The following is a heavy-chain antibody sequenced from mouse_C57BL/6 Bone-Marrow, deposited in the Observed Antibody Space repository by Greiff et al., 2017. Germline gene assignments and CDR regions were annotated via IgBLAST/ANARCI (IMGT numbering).Heavy chain of an antibody. D-gene: IGHD2-13*01. J-gene: IGHJ4*01. V-gene: IGHV5-4*01. CDR1: GFTFSSYA. CDR3: ARDDDDFYYYAMDY. CDR2: ISDGGSYT. Sequence: EVQRVESGGGLVKPGGSLKLSCAASGFTFSSYAMSWVRQTPEKRLEWVATISDGGSYTYYPDNVKGRFTISRDNAKNNLYLQMSHLKSEDTAMYCCARDDDDFYYYAMDYWGQGTSVTVSS.